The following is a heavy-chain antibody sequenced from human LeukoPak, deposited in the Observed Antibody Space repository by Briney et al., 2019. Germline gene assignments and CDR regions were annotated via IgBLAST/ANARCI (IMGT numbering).Heavy chain of an antibody. V-gene: IGHV4-34*01. CDR3: VRGYCSGGSCYSYYGMDV. CDR1: GGSFSGYY. CDR2: INHSGST. J-gene: IGHJ6*02. D-gene: IGHD2-15*01. Sequence: SETLSLTCAVYGGSFSGYYWSWIRQPPGKGLEWIGEINHSGSTNYNPSLKSRVTISVDTSKNQFSLKLSSVTAADTAVYYCVRGYCSGGSCYSYYGMDVWGQGTTVTVSS.